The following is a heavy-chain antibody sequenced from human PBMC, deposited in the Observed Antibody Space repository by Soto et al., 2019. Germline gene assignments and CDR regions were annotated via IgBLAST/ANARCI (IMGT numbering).Heavy chain of an antibody. J-gene: IGHJ3*02. CDR3: ARHHGLVAFDI. D-gene: IGHD1-26*01. Sequence: SETLSLTCTVSGVSIISYYWSWIRQPPGKGLEWIGYIYYSGSTNYDPSLKSRVTISVDTSKNQFSLKLSSVTAADTAVYYCARHHGLVAFDIWCQGTMVTVS. CDR1: GVSIISYY. V-gene: IGHV4-59*01. CDR2: IYYSGST.